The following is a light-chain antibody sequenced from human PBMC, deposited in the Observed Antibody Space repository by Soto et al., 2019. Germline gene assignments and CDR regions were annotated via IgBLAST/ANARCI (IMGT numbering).Light chain of an antibody. V-gene: IGKV1-12*01. CDR2: AAS. J-gene: IGKJ4*01. CDR1: QDINDW. CDR3: QQANSFPLT. Sequence: DIQMTQSPSTLSASAGDRVTITCRASQDINDWLAWYQQKPGNAPKFLIYAASSLQSGVPSRFSGSGSGTDFTLTISSLQPEDFATYYCQQANSFPLTFGGGTKVDIK.